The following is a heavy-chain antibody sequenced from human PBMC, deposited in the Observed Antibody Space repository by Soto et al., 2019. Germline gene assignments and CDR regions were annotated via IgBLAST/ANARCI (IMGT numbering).Heavy chain of an antibody. CDR3: ARHPGVADTKYYYYYGMDV. CDR2: IDPSDSYT. CDR1: VYSFTSYW. Sequence: GESLNISCKGSVYSFTSYWISGVRQMPGKGRELMGRIDPSDSYTNYSPSFQGHVTISADKSISTAYLQWSSLKASDTAMYYCARHPGVADTKYYYYYGMDVWGQGTTVTVSS. J-gene: IGHJ6*02. D-gene: IGHD3-10*01. V-gene: IGHV5-10-1*01.